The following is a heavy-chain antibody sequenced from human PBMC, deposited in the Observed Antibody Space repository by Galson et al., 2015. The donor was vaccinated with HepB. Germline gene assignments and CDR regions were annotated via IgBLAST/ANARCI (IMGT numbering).Heavy chain of an antibody. Sequence: SLRLSCAASGFTFCSYAMHWVRQAPGKGLEWVAVISYDGSNKYYADSVKGRFTISRDNSKNTLYLQMNSLRAEDTAVYYCARDSHCWGQGTLVTVSS. CDR1: GFTFCSYA. J-gene: IGHJ4*02. CDR2: ISYDGSNK. CDR3: ARDSHC. V-gene: IGHV3-30-3*01.